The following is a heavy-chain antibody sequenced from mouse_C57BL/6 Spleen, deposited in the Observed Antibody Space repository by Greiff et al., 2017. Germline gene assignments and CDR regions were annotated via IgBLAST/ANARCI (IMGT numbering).Heavy chain of an antibody. CDR2: IDPEDGET. Sequence: EVQRVESGAELVKPGASVKLSCTASGFNIKDYYMHWVKQRTEQGLEWIGRIDPEDGETKYAPKFQGKATITADTSSNTAYLQLSSLTSEDTAVYYCAPYYYGSSPAWFAYWGQGTLVTVSA. J-gene: IGHJ3*01. V-gene: IGHV14-2*01. CDR1: GFNIKDYY. D-gene: IGHD1-1*01. CDR3: APYYYGSSPAWFAY.